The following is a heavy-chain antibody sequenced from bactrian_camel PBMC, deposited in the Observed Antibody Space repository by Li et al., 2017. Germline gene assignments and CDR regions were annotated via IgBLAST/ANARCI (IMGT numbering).Heavy chain of an antibody. CDR1: VFTLTELD. CDR2: VSRTGST. D-gene: IGHD2*01. J-gene: IGHJ4*01. V-gene: IGHV3S60*01. Sequence: QLVESGGGSVQAGETLRLSCTVSVFTLTELDMSWYRQAPGNECEFVTSVSRTGSTRYADSVKGRFTISRDIAKNTVNLQMNSLKPEDTAVYYCVASEEAYLGAHTPCNYYTEGTQVTVS.